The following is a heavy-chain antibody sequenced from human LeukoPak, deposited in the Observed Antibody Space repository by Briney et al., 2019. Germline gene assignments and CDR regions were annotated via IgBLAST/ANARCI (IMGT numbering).Heavy chain of an antibody. V-gene: IGHV3-30*18. CDR1: GFTFSSYG. J-gene: IGHJ6*03. CDR3: AKDQGYYYYMDV. CDR2: IWYGGSNK. Sequence: PGRSLRLSCAASGFTFSSYGMHWVRQAPGKGLEWVAVIWYGGSNKYYADSVKGRFTISRDNSKNTLYLQMNSLRAEDTAVYYCAKDQGYYYYMDVWGKGTTVTVSS.